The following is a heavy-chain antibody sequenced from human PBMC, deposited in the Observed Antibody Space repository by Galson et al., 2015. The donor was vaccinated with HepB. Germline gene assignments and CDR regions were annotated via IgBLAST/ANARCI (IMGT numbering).Heavy chain of an antibody. Sequence: LSLTCTVSGGSISSSSYYWGWIRQPPGKGLEWIGSIYYSGSTYYNPSLKSRVTISVDTSKNQFSLKLSSVTAADTAVYYCARDPAAGGSGSYGEVDYWGQGTLVTVSS. CDR1: GGSISSSSYY. CDR3: ARDPAAGGSGSYGEVDY. J-gene: IGHJ4*02. V-gene: IGHV4-39*07. CDR2: IYYSGST. D-gene: IGHD3-10*01.